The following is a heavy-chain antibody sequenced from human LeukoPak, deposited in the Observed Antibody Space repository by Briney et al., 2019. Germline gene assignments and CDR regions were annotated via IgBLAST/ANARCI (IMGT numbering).Heavy chain of an antibody. CDR1: GGSISSGGYS. CDR2: IYYTGST. J-gene: IGHJ4*02. CDR3: ARDRTGWASDY. V-gene: IGHV4-61*08. Sequence: SETLSLTCAVSGGSISSGGYSWSWIRQPPGKGLEWIGYIYYTGSTNYNPSLKSRVTISVDTSKNQFSLKLSSVTAADTAAYYCARDRTGWASDYWGQGTLVTVSS. D-gene: IGHD1-14*01.